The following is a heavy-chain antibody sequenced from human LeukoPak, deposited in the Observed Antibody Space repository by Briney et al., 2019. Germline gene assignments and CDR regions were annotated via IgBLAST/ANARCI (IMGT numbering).Heavy chain of an antibody. CDR3: ARHITYYDILTGPPGWFDP. CDR1: GGSISSGSYY. Sequence: SETLSLTCTVSGGSISSGSYYWSWIRQPAGKGLEWIGRIYASGSTNYNPSLKSRVTISVDTSKNQFSLKLSSVTAADTAVYYCARHITYYDILTGPPGWFDPWGQGTLVTVSS. D-gene: IGHD3-9*01. J-gene: IGHJ5*02. CDR2: IYASGST. V-gene: IGHV4-61*02.